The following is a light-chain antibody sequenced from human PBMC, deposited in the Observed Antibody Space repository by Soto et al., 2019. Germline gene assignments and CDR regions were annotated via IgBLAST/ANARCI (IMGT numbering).Light chain of an antibody. CDR3: KQYNSYFPA. Sequence: DIQMTQSPSTLSASVGDRVTITCRASQSISSWLAWYQQKPGKAPKLLIYKASSLESRIPSRFSGSGAGTQYTPAISGMQPDDFATYYCKQYNSYFPAFGGGTKVEIK. CDR1: QSISSW. CDR2: KAS. V-gene: IGKV1-5*03. J-gene: IGKJ4*01.